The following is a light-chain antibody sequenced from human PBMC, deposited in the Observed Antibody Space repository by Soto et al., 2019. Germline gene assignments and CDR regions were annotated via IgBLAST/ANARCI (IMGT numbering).Light chain of an antibody. CDR3: QSYDSSLSGWV. CDR1: SSNIGAGYN. CDR2: GNS. Sequence: QSVLTQPPSVSGAPGQRVTISCTGSSSNIGAGYNVHWYQQLPGTAPKLLIYGNSNRPSGVPDRFSGSKSGTSASLAITGLQAEDEADDYGQSYDSSLSGWVFCGGTKLTVL. J-gene: IGLJ3*02. V-gene: IGLV1-40*01.